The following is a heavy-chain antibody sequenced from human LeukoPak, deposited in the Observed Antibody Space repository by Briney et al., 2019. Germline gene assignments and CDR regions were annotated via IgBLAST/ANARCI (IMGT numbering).Heavy chain of an antibody. Sequence: SVKVSCTTSGGTFSSYAISWVRQAPGQGLEWMGRIIPIIGIANCAQKFQGRVTITADKSTSTAYMELSSLRTKDTAVYYCARVRNGGNWFDPWGQGTLVTVSS. V-gene: IGHV1-69*04. CDR1: GGTFSSYA. CDR3: ARVRNGGNWFDP. CDR2: IIPIIGIA. J-gene: IGHJ5*02. D-gene: IGHD4-23*01.